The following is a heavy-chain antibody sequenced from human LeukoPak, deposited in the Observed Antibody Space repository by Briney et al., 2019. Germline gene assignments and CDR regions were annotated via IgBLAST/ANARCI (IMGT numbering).Heavy chain of an antibody. J-gene: IGHJ4*02. Sequence: SETLSLTCAVSGGPFSGYFWSWIRQPPGKGLEWIGEIHNSGTTNYNPSLNSRVTISEDTSKNQIYLNLRSVTAADTAVYYCARRYYYNLGSFPFDFWGQGTLVTVSS. CDR2: IHNSGTT. CDR3: ARRYYYNLGSFPFDF. D-gene: IGHD3-10*01. V-gene: IGHV4-34*01. CDR1: GGPFSGYF.